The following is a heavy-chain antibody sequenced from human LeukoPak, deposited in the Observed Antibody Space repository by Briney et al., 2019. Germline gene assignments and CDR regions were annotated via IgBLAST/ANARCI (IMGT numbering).Heavy chain of an antibody. V-gene: IGHV1-2*02. D-gene: IGHD3-10*01. Sequence: ASVKVSCKASGYTFSGYYMHWVRQAPGQGLEWMGWINPNSGDTNYAQKFQDRVTMTRDTSISTAYIELNLLRSDDTAVYYCARGDYYGSPKVVAAWGQGTLVTVSS. CDR2: INPNSGDT. J-gene: IGHJ5*02. CDR1: GYTFSGYY. CDR3: ARGDYYGSPKVVAA.